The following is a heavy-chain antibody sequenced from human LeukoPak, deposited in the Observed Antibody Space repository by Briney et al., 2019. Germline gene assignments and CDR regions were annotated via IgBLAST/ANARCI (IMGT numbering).Heavy chain of an antibody. CDR1: GGSFSTYY. J-gene: IGHJ5*02. D-gene: IGHD3-10*01. CDR3: ARGGYYGSGNDFRFDP. CDR2: IYYSGST. Sequence: SETLSLTCTVSGGSFSTYYWSWIRQPPGKGLEWIGYIYYSGSTNYNPSLQSRVTISVDTSKNHFSLKLSSVTAADTAVYYCARGGYYGSGNDFRFDPWGQGTLVTVSS. V-gene: IGHV4-59*01.